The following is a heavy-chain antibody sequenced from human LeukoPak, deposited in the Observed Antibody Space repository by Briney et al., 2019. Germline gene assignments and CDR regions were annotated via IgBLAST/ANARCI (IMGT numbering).Heavy chain of an antibody. V-gene: IGHV3-30*18. Sequence: GGSLRLSWAASGFTFSSYGMHWVRQAPGKGLEWVAVISYDGSNKYYADSVKGRFTISRDNSKNTLYLQMNSLRAEDTAVYYCAKGDDYVWGSYRSFPFDYWGQGTLVTVSS. CDR3: AKGDDYVWGSYRSFPFDY. CDR2: ISYDGSNK. J-gene: IGHJ4*02. CDR1: GFTFSSYG. D-gene: IGHD3-16*02.